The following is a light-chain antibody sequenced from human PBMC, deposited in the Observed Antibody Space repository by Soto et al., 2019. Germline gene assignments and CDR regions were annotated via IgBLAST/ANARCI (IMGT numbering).Light chain of an antibody. CDR2: GAS. CDR3: QQYNNWPPWT. CDR1: QSISSN. V-gene: IGKV3-15*01. Sequence: EIVMTQSPATLSVSPGERGTLSCRASQSISSNLAGYQQKPGQAPRLLIYGASTRATGIPARFSGSGSGTEFTLTISSLQSEDFAVYYCQQYNNWPPWTFGQGTKVDIK. J-gene: IGKJ1*01.